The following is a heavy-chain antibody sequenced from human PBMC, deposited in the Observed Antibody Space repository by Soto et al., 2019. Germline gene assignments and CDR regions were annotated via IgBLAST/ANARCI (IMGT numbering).Heavy chain of an antibody. J-gene: IGHJ4*02. Sequence: QVQLVESRGGVVQPGRSLRLSCAASGFTFSSYVMHWVRQAPGKGLEWVAKISYDGSNKYYADSVKGRFTISRDNSKNTLYLQMISLRAEDTALYYCAKDWGRYCSGGSCYLFDYWGQGTLVTVSS. CDR2: ISYDGSNK. D-gene: IGHD2-15*01. CDR1: GFTFSSYV. V-gene: IGHV3-30*18. CDR3: AKDWGRYCSGGSCYLFDY.